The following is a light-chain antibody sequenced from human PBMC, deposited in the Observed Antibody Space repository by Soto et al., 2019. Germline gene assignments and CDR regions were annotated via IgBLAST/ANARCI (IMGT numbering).Light chain of an antibody. CDR2: GTS. J-gene: IGKJ1*01. V-gene: IGKV3-15*01. CDR3: QQYGGSSWT. Sequence: EIVMTQSPATLSLSPGERATLSCRASQSVSSSLAWYQQKPGQAPRLLFYGTSTRATGVPARFSGSGSGTEFTLTISSLQSEDFAVYYCQQYGGSSWTFGQGTKVEIK. CDR1: QSVSSS.